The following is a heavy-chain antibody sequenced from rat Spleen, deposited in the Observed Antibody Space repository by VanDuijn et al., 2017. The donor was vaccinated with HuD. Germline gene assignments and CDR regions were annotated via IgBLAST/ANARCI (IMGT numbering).Heavy chain of an antibody. CDR1: GFTFNSYG. Sequence: EVQLVESGGGLVQPGRSMKLSCAASGFTFNSYGMAWVRQAPKKGLEWVATISYDGSSTYYRDSVKGRFTISRDNAKSTLYLQMDSLRSEDTATYYCARHNSGYGVMDAWGQGASVTVSS. V-gene: IGHV5-7*01. J-gene: IGHJ4*01. CDR3: ARHNSGYGVMDA. D-gene: IGHD4-3*01. CDR2: ISYDGSST.